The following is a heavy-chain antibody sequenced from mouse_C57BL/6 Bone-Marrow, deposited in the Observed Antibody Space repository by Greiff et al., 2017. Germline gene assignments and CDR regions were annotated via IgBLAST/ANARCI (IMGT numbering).Heavy chain of an antibody. V-gene: IGHV10-3*01. CDR2: IRSKSSNYAT. J-gene: IGHJ4*01. D-gene: IGHD3-2*02. CDR3: VRAQQLRLHYYAMDY. CDR1: GFTFNTYA. Sequence: EVQLVESGGGLVQPKGSLKLSCAASGFTFNTYAMHWVRQAPGKGLEWVARIRSKSSNYATYYADSVKDRFTISRDDSQSMLYLQMNNLKTEDTAMYYCVRAQQLRLHYYAMDYWGQGTSVTVSS.